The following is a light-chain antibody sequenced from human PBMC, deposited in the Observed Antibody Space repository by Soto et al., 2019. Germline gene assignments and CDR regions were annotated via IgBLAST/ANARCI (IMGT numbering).Light chain of an antibody. CDR3: QSADSTAVI. Sequence: SYELTQPPSVSVSPGQTARITCSGDALPKQYSYWYQKKPGQAPGLVIYKDGERPSGIPERFSGSSSGTTVTLTISGVQAEDEADYYCQSADSTAVIFGGGTKLTVL. V-gene: IGLV3-25*03. J-gene: IGLJ2*01. CDR1: ALPKQY. CDR2: KDG.